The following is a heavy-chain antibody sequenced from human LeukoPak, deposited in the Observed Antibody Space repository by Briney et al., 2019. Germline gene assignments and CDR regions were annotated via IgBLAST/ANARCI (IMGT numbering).Heavy chain of an antibody. CDR2: ISGSGGST. V-gene: IGHV3-23*01. CDR1: GFTFSSYA. D-gene: IGHD3-3*01. CDR3: AKDASINYDFWSGYYTGIWLFHY. Sequence: GESLRLSCAAAGFTFSSYAMSWVRQAPGKGLEWVSAISGSGGSTYYADSVKGRFTTSRDNSKNTLYLQMNSLRAEDTAVYHCAKDASINYDFWSGYYTGIWLFHYWVQGTLVTVSS. J-gene: IGHJ4*02.